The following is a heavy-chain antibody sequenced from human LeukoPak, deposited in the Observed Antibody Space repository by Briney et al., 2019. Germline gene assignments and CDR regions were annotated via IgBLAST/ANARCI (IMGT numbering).Heavy chain of an antibody. CDR1: GASISSGSYY. CDR3: ARDRYYYDSSGSHFDY. D-gene: IGHD3-22*01. CDR2: IYTSGST. J-gene: IGHJ4*02. V-gene: IGHV4-61*02. Sequence: MPSQTLSLTCTVSGASISSGSYYWSWIRQPAGKGLEWIGRIYTSGSTNYNPSLKSRVTMSVDTSKNQFSLKLSSVTAADTAVYYCARDRYYYDSSGSHFDYWGQGTLVTVSS.